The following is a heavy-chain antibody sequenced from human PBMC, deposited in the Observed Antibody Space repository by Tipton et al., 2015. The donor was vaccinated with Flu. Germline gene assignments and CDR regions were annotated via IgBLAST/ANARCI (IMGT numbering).Heavy chain of an antibody. J-gene: IGHJ6*02. CDR1: GFTFSSYW. CDR3: ARDRDLGGGHHYGMDV. CDR2: IKQDGSEK. V-gene: IGHV3-7*01. D-gene: IGHD5-24*01. Sequence: SLRLSCAVSGFTFSSYWMSWVRQAPGKGLEWVANIKQDGSEKNYVDSVKGRFTISRDNAKNSLYLQMNSLRAEDTAVYYCARDRDLGGGHHYGMDVWGQGTTVTVSS.